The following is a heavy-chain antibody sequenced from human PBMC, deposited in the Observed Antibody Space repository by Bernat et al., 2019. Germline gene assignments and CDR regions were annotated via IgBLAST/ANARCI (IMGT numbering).Heavy chain of an antibody. CDR1: GFTFSSYC. D-gene: IGHD2-2*01. CDR2: ISSSSSTI. CDR3: ARDAGKYQLRPDYGMDV. J-gene: IGHJ6*02. Sequence: EVQLVESGGGLVQPGGSLRLSCAASGFTFSSYCMNWVRQAPGKGLEWVSYISSSSSTIYYADSVKGRFTISRDNAKNSLYLQMNSLRAEDTAVYYCARDAGKYQLRPDYGMDVWGQGTTVTVSS. V-gene: IGHV3-48*01.